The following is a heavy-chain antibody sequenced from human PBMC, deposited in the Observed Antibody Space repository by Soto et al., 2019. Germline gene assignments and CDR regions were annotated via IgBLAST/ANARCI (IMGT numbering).Heavy chain of an antibody. J-gene: IGHJ4*02. CDR1: GFTFSSYG. CDR2: IWYDGSNK. V-gene: IGHV3-33*01. CDR3: ARGGAARPHTRVDY. Sequence: GGSLRLSCAASGFTFSSYGMHWVRQAPGKGLEWVAVIWYDGSNKYYADSVKGRFTISRDNSKNTLYLQMNSLRAEDTAVYYCARGGAARPHTRVDYWGQGTLVTVSS. D-gene: IGHD6-6*01.